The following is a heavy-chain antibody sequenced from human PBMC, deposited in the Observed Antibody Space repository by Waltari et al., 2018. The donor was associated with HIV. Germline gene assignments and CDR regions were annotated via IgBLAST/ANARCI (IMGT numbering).Heavy chain of an antibody. J-gene: IGHJ6*02. CDR3: AKGLPITF. D-gene: IGHD5-18*01. CDR2: ISWDGRNI. Sequence: VQLEESGGALLQPGGSLRLSCAASGFRFDDYTMHWVRQAPGKGLGWVSLISWDGRNIQYADSVKGRFTVSRDNSKNSLSLQMNSLRTEDTALYYCAKGLPITFWGQGTTVTVSS. CDR1: GFRFDDYT. V-gene: IGHV3-43*01.